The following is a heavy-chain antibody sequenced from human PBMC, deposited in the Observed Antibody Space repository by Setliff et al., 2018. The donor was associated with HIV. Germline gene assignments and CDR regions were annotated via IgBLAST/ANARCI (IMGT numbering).Heavy chain of an antibody. CDR1: GGSFSGYY. CDR2: IYHTGST. Sequence: PSETLSLTCAVYGGSFSGYYWSWIRQSPGKGLEWIGEIYHTGSTNYNPSLKSRVTISVDTSKNQFSLKLSSVTAADTAVYYCATYADRESNRFDPWGQGILVTVSS. D-gene: IGHD3-10*01. CDR3: ATYADRESNRFDP. J-gene: IGHJ5*02. V-gene: IGHV4-34*01.